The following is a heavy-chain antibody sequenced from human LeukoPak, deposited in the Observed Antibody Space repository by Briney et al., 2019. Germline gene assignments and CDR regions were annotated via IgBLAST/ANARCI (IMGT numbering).Heavy chain of an antibody. V-gene: IGHV1-2*02. J-gene: IGHJ5*02. CDR1: GYTFTGYY. D-gene: IGHD2-15*01. CDR2: INPNSGGT. Sequence: ASVKVSCKASGYTFTGYYMHWVRQAPGQGLEWMGWINPNSGGTNYAQKFQDRVTMTTDTSTNTAYMELRSLRSDDTAVYYCARFCSGGGCYHNWFDPWGQGTLVSVSS. CDR3: ARFCSGGGCYHNWFDP.